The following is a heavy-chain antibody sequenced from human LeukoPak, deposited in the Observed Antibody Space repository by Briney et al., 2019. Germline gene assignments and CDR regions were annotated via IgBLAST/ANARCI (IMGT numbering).Heavy chain of an antibody. CDR2: SGRAGGT. CDR1: GFPFSSYA. CDR3: TKGDSQNFFEY. Sequence: GGSLRLSCAASGFPFSSYAMGWVRQAPGKGLEWVSTSGRAGGTYYVDSVKGRSTISRDNSRNTLYLHMNGLRAEDTAVYYCTKGDSQNFFEYWGQGTLVTVSS. J-gene: IGHJ4*02. D-gene: IGHD2-15*01. V-gene: IGHV3-23*01.